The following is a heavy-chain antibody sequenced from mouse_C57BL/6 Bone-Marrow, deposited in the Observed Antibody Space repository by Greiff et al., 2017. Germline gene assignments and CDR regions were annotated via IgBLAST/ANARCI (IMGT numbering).Heavy chain of an antibody. CDR1: GFNIKDDY. J-gene: IGHJ3*01. CDR2: IDPENGDT. CDR3: TTEWLLPWFAY. D-gene: IGHD2-3*01. V-gene: IGHV14-4*01. Sequence: VQLQQSGAELVRPGASVKLSCTASGFNIKDDYMHWVKQRPEQGLEWIGWIDPENGDTEYASKFQGKATITADTSSNTAYLQLSSRTSEDTAVYYCTTEWLLPWFAYWGQGTLGTVSA.